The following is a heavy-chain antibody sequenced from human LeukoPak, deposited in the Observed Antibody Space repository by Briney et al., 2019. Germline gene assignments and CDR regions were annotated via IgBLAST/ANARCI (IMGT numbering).Heavy chain of an antibody. V-gene: IGHV4-59*01. Sequence: SETLSLTCTVSGDSINKYFWSWLRQSPGKGPEWLGYISHNGNTNYYPSLKSRVTISLDKSNNQFSLRLSSVTAADTAVYYCARGGPEGRTWRYYIDFWGQGILVTVSS. CDR3: ARGGPEGRTWRYYIDF. J-gene: IGHJ4*02. CDR2: ISHNGNT. CDR1: GDSINKYF.